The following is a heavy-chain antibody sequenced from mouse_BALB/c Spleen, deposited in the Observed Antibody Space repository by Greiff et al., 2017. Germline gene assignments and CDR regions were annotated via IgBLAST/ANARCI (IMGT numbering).Heavy chain of an antibody. CDR2: INPSTGYT. J-gene: IGHJ4*01. CDR1: GYTFTSYW. CDR3: ARSYGNYLDY. V-gene: IGHV1-7*01. Sequence: QVQLQQSGAELAKPGASVKMSCKASGYTFTSYWMHWVKQRPGQGLEWIGYINPSTGYTEYNQKFKDKATLTADKSSSTAYMQLSSLTSEDSAVYYCARSYGNYLDYWGQGTSVTVSS. D-gene: IGHD2-10*02.